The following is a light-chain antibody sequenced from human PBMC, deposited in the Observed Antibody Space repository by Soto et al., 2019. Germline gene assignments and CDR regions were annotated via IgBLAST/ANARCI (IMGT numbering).Light chain of an antibody. CDR1: SSDVGNYNF. Sequence: QSVLTQPASVSGSPGQSITISCTGSSSDVGNYNFVSWYQQPPGKAPKLIIYEVSNRPSGVSNRFSGSKSGNTASLTISGLQAEDEADYYCTSYSSLTTYVFGTGTKLTVL. CDR2: EVS. J-gene: IGLJ1*01. V-gene: IGLV2-14*01. CDR3: TSYSSLTTYV.